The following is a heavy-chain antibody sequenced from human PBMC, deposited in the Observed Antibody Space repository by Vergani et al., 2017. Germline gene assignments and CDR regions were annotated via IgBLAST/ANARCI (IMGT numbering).Heavy chain of an antibody. D-gene: IGHD2-15*01. Sequence: QVQLQQWGAGLLKPSETLSLTCAVYGGSFSGYYWSWIRQPPGKGLEWIGEINPIGSTNYNPSLKSRVTISVDTSKNQFSLKLSSVTAADTAVYYCARGMYIVVVVAATGGWFDAWGQGTLVTVSS. J-gene: IGHJ5*02. V-gene: IGHV4-34*01. CDR2: INPIGST. CDR1: GGSFSGYY. CDR3: ARGMYIVVVVAATGGWFDA.